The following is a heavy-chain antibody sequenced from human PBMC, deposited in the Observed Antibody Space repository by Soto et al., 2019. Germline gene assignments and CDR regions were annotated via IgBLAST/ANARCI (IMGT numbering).Heavy chain of an antibody. CDR1: GGSISSSSYF. CDR3: ARLHPGGPDDS. D-gene: IGHD2-15*01. J-gene: IGHJ4*02. V-gene: IGHV4-39*01. Sequence: PSETLSLTCIVSGGSISSSSYFWGWIRRPPGKGLEWIGSILYSGSTYYNPSLKSRVTVSVDTSKSQFSLNLSSVTAADTAVYYCARLHPGGPDDSWGQGTLVTVSS. CDR2: ILYSGST.